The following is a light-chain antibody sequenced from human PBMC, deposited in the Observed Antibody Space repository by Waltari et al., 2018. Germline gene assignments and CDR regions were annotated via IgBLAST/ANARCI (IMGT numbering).Light chain of an antibody. V-gene: IGKV3-20*01. CDR1: QSLTANY. CDR3: QQYGSSPST. Sequence: SVLTQSPGTLSLSPGEMATPSCRASQSLTANYLAWYHQKPGQAPRLLIYSASTRATDIPDRFSGFGSGSDFTLTISGLEPEDFGVYYCQQYGSSPSTFGQGTRLEIK. J-gene: IGKJ2*02. CDR2: SAS.